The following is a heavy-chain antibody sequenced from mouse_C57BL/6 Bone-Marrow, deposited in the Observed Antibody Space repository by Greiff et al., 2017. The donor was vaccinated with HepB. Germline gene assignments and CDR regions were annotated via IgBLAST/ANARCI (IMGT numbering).Heavy chain of an antibody. CDR1: GYAFTNYL. CDR3: ARIEDYDGFAY. CDR2: INPGSGGT. Sequence: QVQLQQSGAELVRPGTSVKVSCKASGYAFTNYLIEWVKQRPGQGLEWIGVINPGSGGTNYNEKFKGKATLTADKSSSTAYMKLSSLTSEDSAVYFCARIEDYDGFAYWGQGTLVTVSA. V-gene: IGHV1-54*01. J-gene: IGHJ3*01. D-gene: IGHD2-4*01.